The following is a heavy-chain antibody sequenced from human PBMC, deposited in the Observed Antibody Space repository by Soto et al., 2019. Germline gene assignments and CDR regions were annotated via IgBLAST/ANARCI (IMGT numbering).Heavy chain of an antibody. D-gene: IGHD2-2*01. V-gene: IGHV3-23*01. CDR1: GFTFSSID. CDR3: TKRQVVPTTSLFGTDYYYGLDV. CDR2: ISASGDST. Sequence: VGSLRLSCAASGFTFSSIDMNWVRQAPGKGLEWVSIISASGDSTSYADSVKGRFTVSRDNSENTLYLQMDSLRAEDTAVYYCTKRQVVPTTSLFGTDYYYGLDVWGQGPRSPSP. J-gene: IGHJ6*02.